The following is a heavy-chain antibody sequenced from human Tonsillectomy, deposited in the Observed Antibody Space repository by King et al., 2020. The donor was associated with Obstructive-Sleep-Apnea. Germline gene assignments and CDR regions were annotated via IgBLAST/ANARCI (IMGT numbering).Heavy chain of an antibody. V-gene: IGHV4-59*08. CDR1: GGSISSYY. CDR3: ARLGSGSYDY. Sequence: QLQESGPGLVKPSETLSLTSTVSGGSISSYYWSWIRQPPGKGLEWIGYIYYSGSTNYNPSLKSRVTISVDTSKNQFSLKLGSVTAADTAVYYCARLGSGSYDYWGQGTLVTVSS. D-gene: IGHD1-26*01. J-gene: IGHJ4*02. CDR2: IYYSGST.